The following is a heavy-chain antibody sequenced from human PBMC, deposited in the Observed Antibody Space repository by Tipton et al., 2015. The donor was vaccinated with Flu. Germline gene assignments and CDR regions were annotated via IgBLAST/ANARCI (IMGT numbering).Heavy chain of an antibody. CDR3: ARLSYYDVDLKNFYFDH. J-gene: IGHJ4*02. Sequence: TLSLTCTVSSGSIRSTNYFCAWIRQPPGKRLELIGCIFPSGTTYYNPSLKSRVTISVDTSKSQFSLMLRSVTAADTAVYYCARLSYYDVDLKNFYFDHWGQGALVTVSS. V-gene: IGHV4-39*01. CDR2: IFPSGTT. CDR1: SGSIRSTNYF. D-gene: IGHD3-10*02.